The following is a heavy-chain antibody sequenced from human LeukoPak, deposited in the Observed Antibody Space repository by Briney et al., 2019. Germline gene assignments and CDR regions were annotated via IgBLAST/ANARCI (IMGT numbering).Heavy chain of an antibody. D-gene: IGHD5-12*01. V-gene: IGHV3-23*01. CDR2: ISGSGGSR. Sequence: PGGSLRLSCAASGFTFSSYAMSWVRQAPGKGLEWVSAISGSGGSRYYADSVKGRFTISRDNSQNTLYLQMNSLRAEDTALYYCAKDLGGSTDYWGQGTLVTVSS. CDR3: AKDLGGSTDY. J-gene: IGHJ4*02. CDR1: GFTFSSYA.